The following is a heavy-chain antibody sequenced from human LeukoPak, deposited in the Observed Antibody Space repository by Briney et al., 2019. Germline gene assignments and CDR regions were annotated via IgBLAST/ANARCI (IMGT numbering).Heavy chain of an antibody. D-gene: IGHD6-13*01. V-gene: IGHV3-23*01. J-gene: IGHJ3*02. CDR1: GFTFSNYA. CDR2: ISGSGDST. Sequence: GSLRLSCAASGFTFSNYAMRWVRQAPGKGLEWVSGISGSGDSTYYADSVKGRFTISRDNSKNTLYLQMNSLRAEDTAVYYCAKGHSSSWTSDAFDIWGQGTMVTVSS. CDR3: AKGHSSSWTSDAFDI.